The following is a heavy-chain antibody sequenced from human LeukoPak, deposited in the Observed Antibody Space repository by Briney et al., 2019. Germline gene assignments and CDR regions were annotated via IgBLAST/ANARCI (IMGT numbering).Heavy chain of an antibody. Sequence: PGGSLRLSCAASGFTFSSYEMNWVRQAPGKGLEWVSYISSSGSTIYYADSVKGRFTISRDNAKNSLYLQMNSLRAEDTAVYYCAAGTPLGSGYFDLWGRGTLVTVSP. D-gene: IGHD2-15*01. V-gene: IGHV3-48*03. CDR1: GFTFSSYE. J-gene: IGHJ2*01. CDR2: ISSSGSTI. CDR3: AAGTPLGSGYFDL.